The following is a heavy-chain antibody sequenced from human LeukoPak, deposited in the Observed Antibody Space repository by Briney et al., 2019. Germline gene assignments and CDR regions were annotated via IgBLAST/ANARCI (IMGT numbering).Heavy chain of an antibody. Sequence: GGPLRLSCAASGFTFSDYYMSWVRQTPGKGLEWVSFIQYDASYDLYSDSVRGRFTISRDNSKNILYLQMNSLRTEDSAVYFCAKDFRVGARSFDYWGQGTLVTVSS. CDR3: AKDFRVGARSFDY. CDR2: IQYDASYD. CDR1: GFTFSDYY. D-gene: IGHD1-26*01. V-gene: IGHV3-30*02. J-gene: IGHJ4*02.